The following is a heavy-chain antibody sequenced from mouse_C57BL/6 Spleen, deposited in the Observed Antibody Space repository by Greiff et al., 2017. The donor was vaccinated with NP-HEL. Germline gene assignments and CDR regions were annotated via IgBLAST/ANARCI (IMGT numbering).Heavy chain of an antibody. D-gene: IGHD1-2*01. Sequence: VKLMESGPELVKPGASVKISCKASGYAFSSSWMNWVKQRPGKGLEWIGRIYPGDGDTNYNGKFKGKATLTADKSSSTAYMQLSSLTSEDSAVYFCSYGYYAMDYWGQGTSVTVSS. V-gene: IGHV1-82*01. CDR1: GYAFSSSW. CDR3: SYGYYAMDY. CDR2: IYPGDGDT. J-gene: IGHJ4*01.